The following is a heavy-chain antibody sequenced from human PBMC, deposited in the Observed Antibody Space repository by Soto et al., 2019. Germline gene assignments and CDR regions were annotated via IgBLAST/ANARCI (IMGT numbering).Heavy chain of an antibody. D-gene: IGHD3-22*01. CDR2: INAGNGNT. CDR1: GYTFTSYA. V-gene: IGHV1-3*01. CDR3: ARDLLPYDSSGYHPPWFDP. J-gene: IGHJ5*02. Sequence: GASAKVSCKASGYTFTSYAMHWVRQAPGQRLEWMGWINAGNGNTKYSQKFQGRVTITRDTSASTAYMELSSLRSEDTAVYYCARDLLPYDSSGYHPPWFDPWGQGTLVTVSS.